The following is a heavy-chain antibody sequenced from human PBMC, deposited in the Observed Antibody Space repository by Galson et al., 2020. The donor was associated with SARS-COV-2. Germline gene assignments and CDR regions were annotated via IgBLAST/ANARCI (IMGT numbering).Heavy chain of an antibody. D-gene: IGHD4-17*01. V-gene: IGHV1-24*01. J-gene: IGHJ5*02. Sequence: ASVQVSCKVSGYTLTELSMHWVRQAPGKGLEWMGGFDPEDGETIYAQKFQGRVTMTEDTSTDTAYMELSSLRSEDTAVYYCATAPSTVTTAWFDPWGQGTLVTVSS. CDR3: ATAPSTVTTAWFDP. CDR1: GYTLTELS. CDR2: FDPEDGET.